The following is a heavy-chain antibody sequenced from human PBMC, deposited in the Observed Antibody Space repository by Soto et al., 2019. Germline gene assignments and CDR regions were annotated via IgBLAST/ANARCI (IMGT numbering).Heavy chain of an antibody. CDR3: AKDLRYCSSTSCSYYFDY. Sequence: GGSLRLSCAASGFTFSSYAMSWVRQAPGKGLEWVSAISGSGGSTYYADSVKGRFTISRDNSKNTLYLQMNSLRAEDTAVYYCAKDLRYCSSTSCSYYFDYWGQGTLVTVSS. CDR1: GFTFSSYA. D-gene: IGHD2-2*01. J-gene: IGHJ4*02. V-gene: IGHV3-23*01. CDR2: ISGSGGST.